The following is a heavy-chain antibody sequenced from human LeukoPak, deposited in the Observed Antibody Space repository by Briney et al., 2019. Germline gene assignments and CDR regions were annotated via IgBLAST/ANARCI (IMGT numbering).Heavy chain of an antibody. CDR1: GFAFGSEA. J-gene: IGHJ4*02. Sequence: GGSLRLSCAVSGFAFGSEAMSWVRQSPARGLEWVASISPGGGTTYYADYVKGRFTISRDNAKNTLYLQMNSLRTEDTAVYYCARGVVVTATSGNDYWGQGTLVTVSS. CDR2: ISPGGGTT. CDR3: ARGVVVTATSGNDY. D-gene: IGHD3-16*02. V-gene: IGHV3-23*01.